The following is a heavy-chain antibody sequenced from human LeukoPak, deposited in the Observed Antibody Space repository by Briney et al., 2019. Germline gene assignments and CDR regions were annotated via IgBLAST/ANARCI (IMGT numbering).Heavy chain of an antibody. D-gene: IGHD3-10*02. Sequence: GGSLRLSCAASGFTFSSYGMHWVRQAPGKGLEWVAFIRYDGSNKYYADSVKGRFTISRDNSKNTLYLQMNSLRAEDAAVYYCAKMIGPTVSRDAFDIWGQGTMVTVSS. CDR2: IRYDGSNK. CDR3: AKMIGPTVSRDAFDI. J-gene: IGHJ3*02. CDR1: GFTFSSYG. V-gene: IGHV3-30*02.